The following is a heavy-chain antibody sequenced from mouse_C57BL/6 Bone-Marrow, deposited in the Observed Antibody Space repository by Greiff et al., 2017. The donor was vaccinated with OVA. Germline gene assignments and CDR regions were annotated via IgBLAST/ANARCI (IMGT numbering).Heavy chain of an antibody. V-gene: IGHV1-81*01. CDR2: IYPRSGNT. CDR3: AREEEFYYGSPLDY. J-gene: IGHJ2*01. Sequence: QVQLQQSGAELARPGASVKLSCKASGYTFTSYGISWVKQRTGQGLEWIGEIYPRSGNTYYNEKFKGKATLHADKSSSTAYMELRSLTSEDSAVYFCAREEEFYYGSPLDYWGQGTTLTVSS. CDR1: GYTFTSYG. D-gene: IGHD1-1*01.